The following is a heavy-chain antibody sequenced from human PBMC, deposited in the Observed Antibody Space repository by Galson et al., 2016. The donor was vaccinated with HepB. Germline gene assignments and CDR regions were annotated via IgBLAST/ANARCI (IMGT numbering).Heavy chain of an antibody. D-gene: IGHD2-15*01. CDR1: GFSVIRHG. V-gene: IGHV3-33*01. J-gene: IGHJ3*01. Sequence: SLRLSCAASGFSVIRHGMHWVRQAPGKGLEWVAVIWYGGTNNADSVKGRFTISRNIFKNTLYLEMSNLRVDDTAVYYCVREVSTSGAPGAFDVWGQGTTVTVS. CDR2: IWYGGTN. CDR3: VREVSTSGAPGAFDV.